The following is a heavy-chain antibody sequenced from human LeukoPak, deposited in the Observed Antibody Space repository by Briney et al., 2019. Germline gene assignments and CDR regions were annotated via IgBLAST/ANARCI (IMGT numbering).Heavy chain of an antibody. Sequence: SVKVSCKGSGGTFSNYGLSWVRQAPGQGLKWMGGIIPLFGSANHAQNFQGRVTITADESTSTAYMELSSLRSEDTAVYYCARGRYHSSDYRQNYFDYWGQGTLVTVSS. CDR3: ARGRYHSSDYRQNYFDY. CDR1: GGTFSNYG. D-gene: IGHD3-22*01. CDR2: IIPLFGSA. V-gene: IGHV1-69*01. J-gene: IGHJ4*02.